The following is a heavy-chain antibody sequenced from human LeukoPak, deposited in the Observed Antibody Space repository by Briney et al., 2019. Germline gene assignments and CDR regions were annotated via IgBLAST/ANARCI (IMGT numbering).Heavy chain of an antibody. J-gene: IGHJ5*02. CDR2: ISSSGSTI. Sequence: GGSLRLSCAASGFTFSDYYMSWIRQAPGKGLEWVSYISSSGSTIYYADSVKGRFTISRDNAKNSLYPQMNSLRAEDTAVYYCARDPEYSSSSGWFDPWGQGTLVTVSS. D-gene: IGHD6-6*01. V-gene: IGHV3-11*01. CDR1: GFTFSDYY. CDR3: ARDPEYSSSSGWFDP.